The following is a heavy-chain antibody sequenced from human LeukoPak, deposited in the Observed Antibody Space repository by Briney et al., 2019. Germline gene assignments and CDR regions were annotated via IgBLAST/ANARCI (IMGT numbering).Heavy chain of an antibody. J-gene: IGHJ3*02. CDR2: ITGSGSRT. CDR3: AKDPNGDYIGTFDI. V-gene: IGHV3-23*01. Sequence: GGSLRLSCATSQFKFNNYGMTWVRQAPGKGLEWVSSITGSGSRTQYADSVQGRFTISRDNSKNTLYLQMNSPRAEDTAVYYCAKDPNGDYIGTFDIWGQGTMVTVSS. D-gene: IGHD3-3*01. CDR1: QFKFNNYG.